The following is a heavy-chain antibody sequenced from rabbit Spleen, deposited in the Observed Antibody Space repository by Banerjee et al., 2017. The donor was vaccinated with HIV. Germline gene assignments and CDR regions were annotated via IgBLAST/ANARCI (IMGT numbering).Heavy chain of an antibody. CDR1: GIDFTNYY. D-gene: IGHD4-1*01. J-gene: IGHJ3*01. V-gene: IGHV1S7*01. Sequence: QLTETGGGLVQPGGSLTLSCKASGIDFTNYYISWVRQAPGKGLEWIGIIYAAKGSTDYANWVNGRFTISSDNAQSTVDLKMTSLTAADTATYFCARAIVPWLGLTRLDLWGPGTLVTVS. CDR3: ARAIVPWLGLTRLDL. CDR2: IYAAKGST.